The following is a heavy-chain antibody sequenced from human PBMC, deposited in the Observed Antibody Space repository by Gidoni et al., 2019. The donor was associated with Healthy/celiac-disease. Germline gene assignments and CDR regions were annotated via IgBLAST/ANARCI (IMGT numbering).Heavy chain of an antibody. Sequence: QVQLVESGGGLVKPGGSLRPPCAASGLTLSHHSISGIRQAPGQGPEWVSYISSSGRTIYYADSVKGRFTISRDNAKNSLYLQMNSLRAEDTAVYYCARDSLRFLEWLPPRSNWFDPWGQGTLVTVSS. CDR2: ISSSGRTI. J-gene: IGHJ5*02. D-gene: IGHD3-3*01. CDR1: GLTLSHHS. V-gene: IGHV3-11*01. CDR3: ARDSLRFLEWLPPRSNWFDP.